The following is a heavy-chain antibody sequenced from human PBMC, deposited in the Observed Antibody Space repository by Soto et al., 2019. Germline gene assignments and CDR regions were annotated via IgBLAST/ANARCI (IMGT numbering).Heavy chain of an antibody. CDR2: INHSGST. D-gene: IGHD2-15*01. J-gene: IGHJ6*03. CDR3: ARGGYCSGGSCTSGYYYYYMDV. CDR1: GGSFSGYY. Sequence: SETLSLTCAVYGGSFSGYYWSWIRQPPGKGLEWIGEINHSGSTNYNPSLKSRVTISVDTSKNQFSLKLSSVTAADTAVYYCARGGYCSGGSCTSGYYYYYMDVWGKGTTVTVSS. V-gene: IGHV4-34*01.